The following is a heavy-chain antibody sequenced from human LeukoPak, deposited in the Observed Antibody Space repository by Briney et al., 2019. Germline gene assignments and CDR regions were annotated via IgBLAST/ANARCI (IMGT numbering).Heavy chain of an antibody. Sequence: PGGSLRLFCAASGFTVSSNYMSWVRQAPGKGLEWVSVIYSGGSTYYADSVKGRFTISRDNSKNTLYLQMNSLRAEDTAVYYCATVVPRGYFDYWGQGTLVTVSS. CDR1: GFTVSSNY. D-gene: IGHD2-15*01. J-gene: IGHJ4*02. CDR2: IYSGGST. V-gene: IGHV3-53*01. CDR3: ATVVPRGYFDY.